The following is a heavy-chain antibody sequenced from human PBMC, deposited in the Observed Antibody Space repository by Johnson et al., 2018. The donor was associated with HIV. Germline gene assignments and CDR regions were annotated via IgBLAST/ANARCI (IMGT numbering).Heavy chain of an antibody. D-gene: IGHD3-16*01. Sequence: EVQLVESGGGLVQPGGSLRLSCAASGFTVSSNYMSWVRQAPGKGLEWVSVIYSGGSTYYADSVKGRFTISRDNSKNTLYLQMNSLRAEDTAIYYCAKRPIMIAFGEINGFDIWGQGTTVTVSS. CDR2: IYSGGST. J-gene: IGHJ3*02. CDR3: AKRPIMIAFGEINGFDI. CDR1: GFTVSSNY. V-gene: IGHV3-66*04.